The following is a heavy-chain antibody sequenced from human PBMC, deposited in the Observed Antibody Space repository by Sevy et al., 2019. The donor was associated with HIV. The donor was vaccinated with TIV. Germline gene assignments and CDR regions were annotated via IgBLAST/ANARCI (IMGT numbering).Heavy chain of an antibody. J-gene: IGHJ5*02. CDR1: GFTFSSYA. V-gene: IGHV3-30-3*01. CDR3: ARDQHDYAGNVRTGWFDP. CDR2: ISYDGTNK. Sequence: GGSLRLSCAASGFTFSSYAMHWVRQAPGKGLEWVAVISYDGTNKYYANSVKGRFTMSRDNSKKILYVQMNSLRGEDTAVYYWARDQHDYAGNVRTGWFDPWGQGTLVTVSS. D-gene: IGHD4-17*01.